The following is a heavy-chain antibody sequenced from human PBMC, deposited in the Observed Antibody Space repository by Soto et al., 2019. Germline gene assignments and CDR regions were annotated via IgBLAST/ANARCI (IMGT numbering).Heavy chain of an antibody. Sequence: PVGYLRLSCAASGFTFSSYSMNWVRQAPGKGLEWVSSISSSSSYIYYADSVKGRFTISRDNAKNSLYLQMNSLRAEDTAVYYCARRQYYYDSSGYYFFRNGGRYYNYGMDVWGQVTMFIVPS. J-gene: IGHJ6*02. CDR3: ARRQYYYDSSGYYFFRNGGRYYNYGMDV. CDR2: ISSSSSYI. CDR1: GFTFSSYS. V-gene: IGHV3-21*01. D-gene: IGHD3-22*01.